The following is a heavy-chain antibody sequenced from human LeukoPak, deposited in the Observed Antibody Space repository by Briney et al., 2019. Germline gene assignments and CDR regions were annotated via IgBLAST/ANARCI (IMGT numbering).Heavy chain of an antibody. D-gene: IGHD5-12*01. V-gene: IGHV3-33*01. Sequence: GGSLRLSCAASGFTFSSYGMHWVRQAPGKGLEWVAVIWYDGSNNYYADSVKGRFTISRDNSKNTLYLQMNSLRAEDTAVYYCARDHGGYHFDYWGQGTLVTVSS. CDR2: IWYDGSNN. CDR1: GFTFSSYG. CDR3: ARDHGGYHFDY. J-gene: IGHJ4*02.